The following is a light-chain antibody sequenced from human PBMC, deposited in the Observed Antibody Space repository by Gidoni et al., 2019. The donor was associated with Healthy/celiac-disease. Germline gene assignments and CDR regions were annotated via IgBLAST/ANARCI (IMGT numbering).Light chain of an antibody. V-gene: IGLV2-14*01. J-gene: IGLJ3*02. CDR2: EVS. Sequence: QSALTRPASVSGSPGESITISCTGTSSDVGGYNYVSWYQKHPGKAPKLMIYEVSNQPSRVANRFSGSKSGNTASLTISGLQAEDEADYYCSSYTSSSTLEWVCGGVTKLTVL. CDR1: SSDVGGYNY. CDR3: SSYTSSSTLEWV.